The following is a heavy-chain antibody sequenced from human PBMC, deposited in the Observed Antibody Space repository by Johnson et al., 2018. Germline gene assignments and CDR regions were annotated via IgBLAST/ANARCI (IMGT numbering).Heavy chain of an antibody. CDR3: ARVTGERACDI. Sequence: VQLQESGGGLAQPGGSLRLSCAASGFTFSNYWMHWVRQAPGKGLVWVSRINNDGTSTIYADSVKGRFISSRDNAKDTLYLQMNSLRAEDTAVYYCARVTGERACDIWGQGTMVTVS. D-gene: IGHD7-27*01. CDR1: GFTFSNYW. J-gene: IGHJ3*02. CDR2: INNDGTST. V-gene: IGHV3-74*01.